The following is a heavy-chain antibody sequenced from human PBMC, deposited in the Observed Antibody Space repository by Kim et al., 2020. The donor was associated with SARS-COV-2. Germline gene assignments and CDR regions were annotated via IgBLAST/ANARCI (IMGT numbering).Heavy chain of an antibody. CDR3: ATAMVRGVICNY. Sequence: GGSLRLSCAASGFTFSSYWMHWVRQVPGKGLVWVSRINSDESITNYADSVKGRFTISRDNAKNTLYLQMNGLRGEDTAVYYCATAMVRGVICNYWGQGTLVTVSS. J-gene: IGHJ4*02. D-gene: IGHD3-10*01. CDR2: INSDESIT. CDR1: GFTFSSYW. V-gene: IGHV3-74*01.